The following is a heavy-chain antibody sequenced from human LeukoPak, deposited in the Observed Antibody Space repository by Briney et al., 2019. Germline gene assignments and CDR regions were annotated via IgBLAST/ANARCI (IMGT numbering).Heavy chain of an antibody. D-gene: IGHD3-10*01. CDR3: AREGYYYGSGSSYWSGAFDI. Sequence: GASVKVSCKASGYTFTGYYMHWVRQAPGQGLEWMGWINPNSGGTNYAQKFQGRVTMTRDTSISTAYMELSRLRSDDTAVYYCAREGYYYGSGSSYWSGAFDIWGQGTMVTVSS. J-gene: IGHJ3*02. CDR2: INPNSGGT. CDR1: GYTFTGYY. V-gene: IGHV1-2*02.